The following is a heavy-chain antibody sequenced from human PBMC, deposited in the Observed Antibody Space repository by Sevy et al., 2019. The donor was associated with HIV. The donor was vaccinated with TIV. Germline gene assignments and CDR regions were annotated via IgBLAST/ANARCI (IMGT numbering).Heavy chain of an antibody. J-gene: IGHJ1*01. CDR1: GFTVSSNY. D-gene: IGHD4-4*01. CDR3: ARGTTDGECFHH. Sequence: GGSLRLSCAASGFTVSSNYMGWVRQAPGKGLEWVSVIYSGGNTYHADSVKGRITTSRDKSKNILYLQMSGLRAEDTAVYFCARGTTDGECFHHWGQGTLVTVSS. V-gene: IGHV3-66*01. CDR2: IYSGGNT.